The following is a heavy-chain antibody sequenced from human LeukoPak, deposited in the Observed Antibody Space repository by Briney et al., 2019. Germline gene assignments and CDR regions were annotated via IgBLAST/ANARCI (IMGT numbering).Heavy chain of an antibody. D-gene: IGHD3-16*01. CDR3: AREGRYDSYYFDY. CDR2: IIPIFGTA. J-gene: IGHJ4*02. Sequence: GASVKVSCKASGGTFSSYAISWVRQAPGQGLEWMGGIIPIFGTANYAQKFQGRVTITTDESTSTAYMELSSLRSEDTAVYYCAREGRYDSYYFDYWGQGTLVTVSS. V-gene: IGHV1-69*05. CDR1: GGTFSSYA.